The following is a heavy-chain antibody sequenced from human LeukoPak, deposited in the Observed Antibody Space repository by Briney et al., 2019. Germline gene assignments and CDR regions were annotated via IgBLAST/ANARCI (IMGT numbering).Heavy chain of an antibody. CDR2: INPSGGST. Sequence: GASVKVSCKAPGYTFTSYYMNWVRQAPGQGLEWMGIINPSGGSTSYAQKFQGRVTMTRDTSTSTAYMELRSLRSDDTAVYYCARDTPRGQQLAYFQHWGQGTLVTVSS. CDR3: ARDTPRGQQLAYFQH. D-gene: IGHD6-13*01. V-gene: IGHV1-46*01. CDR1: GYTFTSYY. J-gene: IGHJ1*01.